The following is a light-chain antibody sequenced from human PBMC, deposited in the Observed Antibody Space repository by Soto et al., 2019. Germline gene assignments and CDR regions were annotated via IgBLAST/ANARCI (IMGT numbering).Light chain of an antibody. CDR2: EVS. Sequence: QSVLTQPASVSGSPGQSITISCTENSRDVGGYNYVSWHQQHPGKAPKVIITEVSNRPSGVSNRFSGSKSGNTASLTISGLQAEDEADYYCSSYVNYNTFVIFGGGTKVTVL. J-gene: IGLJ2*01. CDR3: SSYVNYNTFVI. CDR1: SRDVGGYNY. V-gene: IGLV2-14*01.